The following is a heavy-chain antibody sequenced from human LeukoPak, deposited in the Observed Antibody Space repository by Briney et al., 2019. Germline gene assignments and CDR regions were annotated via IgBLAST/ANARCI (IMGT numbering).Heavy chain of an antibody. V-gene: IGHV3-66*02. Sequence: GGSLRLSCAASGFTFSSYAMSWVRQAPGKGLEWVSVIYSGGSTYYADSVKGRFTISRDNSKNTLYLQMNSLRAEDTAVYYCARASSWFGELPPYYFDYWGQGTLVTVSS. J-gene: IGHJ4*02. CDR2: IYSGGST. CDR1: GFTFSSYA. CDR3: ARASSWFGELPPYYFDY. D-gene: IGHD3-10*01.